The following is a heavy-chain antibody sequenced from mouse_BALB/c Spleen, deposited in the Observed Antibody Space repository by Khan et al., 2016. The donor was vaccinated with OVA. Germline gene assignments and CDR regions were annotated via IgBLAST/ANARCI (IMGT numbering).Heavy chain of an antibody. J-gene: IGHJ2*01. CDR3: ARNYGYDVYFDY. Sequence: VQLQQPGPELVKPGASVKMSCKASGYTFTSYVMHWVRQKPGQGLEWIGYIYPYNDDTKYNEKIKGKATLTSDKSSSTAYLELHSLTSEDSAGYYCARNYGYDVYFDYWGQGTTLTVAS. CDR2: IYPYNDDT. CDR1: GYTFTSYV. D-gene: IGHD2-14*01. V-gene: IGHV1S136*01.